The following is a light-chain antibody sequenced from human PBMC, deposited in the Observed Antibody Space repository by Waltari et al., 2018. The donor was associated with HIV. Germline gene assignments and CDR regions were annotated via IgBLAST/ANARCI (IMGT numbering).Light chain of an antibody. J-gene: IGKJ4*01. CDR2: GAS. CDR1: QSISSSD. CDR3: QQYGNSPLT. Sequence: EIVLTQSPGTLSLSPGKRATLSCRASQSISSSDLAWYQQKPGQAPRLLIYGASSGATGIPDRFSGSGSGTDFTLTISRLEPEDFAVYYCQQYGNSPLTFGGGTKVEIK. V-gene: IGKV3-20*01.